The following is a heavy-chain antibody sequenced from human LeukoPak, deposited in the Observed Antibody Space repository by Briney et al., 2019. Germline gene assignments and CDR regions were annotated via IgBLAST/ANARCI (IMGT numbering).Heavy chain of an antibody. CDR1: GFTFSSYA. CDR3: AKDSRPYYDFWSGYYTGYIFDY. Sequence: GGSLRLSCAASGFTFSSYAMSWVRQAPGKGLEWVSAISGSGGSTYYADSVKGRFTISRDNSKNTLYLQMNSLRAEDTAVYYCAKDSRPYYDFWSGYYTGYIFDYWGQGTLVTVSS. V-gene: IGHV3-23*01. D-gene: IGHD3-3*01. CDR2: ISGSGGST. J-gene: IGHJ4*02.